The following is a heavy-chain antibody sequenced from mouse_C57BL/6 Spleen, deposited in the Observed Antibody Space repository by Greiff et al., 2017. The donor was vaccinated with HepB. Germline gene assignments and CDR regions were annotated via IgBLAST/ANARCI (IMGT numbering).Heavy chain of an antibody. J-gene: IGHJ4*01. CDR2: ISYDGSN. D-gene: IGHD2-4*01. V-gene: IGHV3-6*01. CDR1: GYSITSGYY. Sequence: VQLKESGPGLVKPSQSLSLTCSVTGYSITSGYYWNWIRQFPGNKLEWMGYISYDGSNNYNPSLKNRISITRDTSKNQFFLKLNSVTTEDTATYYCARDLGLRGAMDYWGQGTSVTVSS. CDR3: ARDLGLRGAMDY.